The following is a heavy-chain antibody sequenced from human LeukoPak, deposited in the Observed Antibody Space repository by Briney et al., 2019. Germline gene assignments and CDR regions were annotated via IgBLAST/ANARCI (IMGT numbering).Heavy chain of an antibody. J-gene: IGHJ3*02. CDR3: AKDRRDSSGWLENDAFDI. Sequence: PGGSLRLSCAASGFTFSSYGMHWVRQAPGKGLEWVAFIRYDGSNKYYADSVKGRFTISRDNSKNTLYLQMNSLRAEDTAVYYCAKDRRDSSGWLENDAFDIWGQGTMVTVSS. V-gene: IGHV3-30*02. D-gene: IGHD6-19*01. CDR1: GFTFSSYG. CDR2: IRYDGSNK.